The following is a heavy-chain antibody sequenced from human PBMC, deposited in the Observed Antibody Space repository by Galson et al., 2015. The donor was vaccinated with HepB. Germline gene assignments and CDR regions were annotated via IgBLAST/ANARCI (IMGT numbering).Heavy chain of an antibody. CDR1: GFTFDTYA. CDR3: ARRHTRFTADQVATVDF. Sequence: SLRLSCAASGFTFDTYAMSWVRQAPGKGLEWVAAISGSGGGTYYAESMEGRFTIARDNSKNTLYLQMNSLRAEDTATYYCARRHTRFTADQVATVDFWGQGTLVTVSS. V-gene: IGHV3-23*01. J-gene: IGHJ4*02. CDR2: ISGSGGGT. D-gene: IGHD5-12*01.